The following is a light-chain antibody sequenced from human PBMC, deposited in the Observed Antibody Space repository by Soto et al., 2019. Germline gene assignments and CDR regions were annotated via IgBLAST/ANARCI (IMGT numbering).Light chain of an antibody. CDR2: GSR. CDR3: QSYDSSLSAHYV. V-gene: IGLV1-40*01. Sequence: QSVLTQPPSVSGVPGQRVTISCTGSSSNIGTGHDVHWYQQLPGSAPKLLIYGSRNRPSGVPDRFSGSRSGTSASLAITGLQAEDEADYYCQSYDSSLSAHYVFGTGTKLTVL. J-gene: IGLJ1*01. CDR1: SSNIGTGHD.